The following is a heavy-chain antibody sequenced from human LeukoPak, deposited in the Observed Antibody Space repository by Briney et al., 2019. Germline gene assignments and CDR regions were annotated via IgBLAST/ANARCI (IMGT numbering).Heavy chain of an antibody. CDR1: GGTFSSYT. CDR3: ARDLGYSSGWPRNYYYGMDV. Sequence: SVKVSCKASGGTFSSYTISWVRQAPGQGLEWMGRIIPILGIANYAQKFQARVTITADKSTSTAYMELSSLRSEDTAVYYCARDLGYSSGWPRNYYYGMDVWGQGTTVTVSS. V-gene: IGHV1-69*04. CDR2: IIPILGIA. D-gene: IGHD6-19*01. J-gene: IGHJ6*02.